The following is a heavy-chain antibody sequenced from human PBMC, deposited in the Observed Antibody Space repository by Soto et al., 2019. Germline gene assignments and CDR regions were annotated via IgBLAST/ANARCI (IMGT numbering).Heavy chain of an antibody. J-gene: IGHJ4*02. V-gene: IGHV4-39*01. CDR3: PRQRTTVVTQAYFDH. Sequence: SETLSVTCIVSGESISSSSYYWGWIRQPTGTGLEGIGSIYYSGRTYYNPSFKRRVTISIDMSKNQLSLKLSSVTATDTAVYYCPRQRTTVVTQAYFDHWGQGALVTVSS. D-gene: IGHD2-21*02. CDR1: GESISSSSYY. CDR2: IYYSGRT.